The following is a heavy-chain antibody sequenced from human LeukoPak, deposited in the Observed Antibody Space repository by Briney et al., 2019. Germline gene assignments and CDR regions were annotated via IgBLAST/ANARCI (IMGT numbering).Heavy chain of an antibody. D-gene: IGHD3-22*01. V-gene: IGHV4-59*01. CDR3: ARGGGGYYDSSGYYHRSYMDV. J-gene: IGHJ6*03. CDR1: GGSISSYY. Sequence: SETLSLTCTVSGGSISSYYWSWIRQPPGKGLEWIGYTYYSGSTNYNPSLKSRVTISVDTSKNQFSLKLSSVTAADTAVYYCARGGGGYYDSSGYYHRSYMDVWGKGTTVTVSS. CDR2: TYYSGST.